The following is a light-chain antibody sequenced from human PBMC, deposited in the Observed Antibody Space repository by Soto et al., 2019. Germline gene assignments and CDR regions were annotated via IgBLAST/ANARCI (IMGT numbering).Light chain of an antibody. CDR1: QTVSRH. J-gene: IGKJ2*01. Sequence: EIVLTQSPATVSLSPGERATLSCRASQTVSRHLAWYQQKPGQAPRLLIYDISNRDTGIPARFSGSGSGTDFTLSISSLEPEDSAAYYCQRRSHWPRNTFGQGTKLEIK. CDR2: DIS. CDR3: QRRSHWPRNT. V-gene: IGKV3-11*01.